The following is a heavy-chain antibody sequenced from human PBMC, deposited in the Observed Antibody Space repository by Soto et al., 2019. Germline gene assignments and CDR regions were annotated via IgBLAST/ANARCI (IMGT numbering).Heavy chain of an antibody. V-gene: IGHV4-39*01. CDR2: IYHSGST. Sequence: SETLSLTCTFSGCSITSSSYYLGWIRQPPGKGLEWIGYIYHSGSTYYNPSLKSRVTISVDRSKNQFSLKLSSVTAADTAVYYCARHQSHSSSYVDPWGQGTLVTV. CDR3: ARHQSHSSSYVDP. D-gene: IGHD6-13*01. CDR1: GCSITSSSYY. J-gene: IGHJ5*02.